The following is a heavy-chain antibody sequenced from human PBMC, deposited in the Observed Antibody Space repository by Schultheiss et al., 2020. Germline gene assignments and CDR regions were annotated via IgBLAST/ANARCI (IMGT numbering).Heavy chain of an antibody. CDR2: IYYSGST. J-gene: IGHJ4*02. CDR3: AKDKGGSYQEEFDY. V-gene: IGHV4-61*01. D-gene: IGHD1-26*01. Sequence: SETLSLTCTVSGGSVSSGSYYWSWIRQPPGKGLEWIGYIYYSGSTTYNPSLKSRVTMSVDTSKNQFSLKLSSVTAEDTALYYCAKDKGGSYQEEFDYWGQGTLVNVYS. CDR1: GGSVSSGSYY.